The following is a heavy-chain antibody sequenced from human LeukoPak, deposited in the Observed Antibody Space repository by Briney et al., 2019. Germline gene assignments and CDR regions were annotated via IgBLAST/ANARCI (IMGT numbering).Heavy chain of an antibody. CDR3: ARQSRVVPATNWFDP. CDR2: IYYSGST. J-gene: IGHJ5*02. Sequence: SETLSLTCTVSGGSISSSSYYWGWIRQPPGKGLEWIGSIYYSGSTYYNPSLKSRVTISVDTSKNQFSLKLSSVTAADTAVYYRARQSRVVPATNWFDPWGQGTLVTVSS. CDR1: GGSISSSSYY. V-gene: IGHV4-39*01. D-gene: IGHD2-2*01.